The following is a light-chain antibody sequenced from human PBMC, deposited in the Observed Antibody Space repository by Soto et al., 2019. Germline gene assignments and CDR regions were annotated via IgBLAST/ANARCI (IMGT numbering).Light chain of an antibody. CDR1: QSVRSY. Sequence: EIVLTQSPATLSLSPGERATLSGRDSQSVRSYLAWYPQTPGQAPRILIYDASNRDTGIPARFSGSGAGTECTRTISSLEPEDFAVDYCQQYGSSTITFGQGTRLEIK. CDR2: DAS. CDR3: QQYGSSTIT. V-gene: IGKV3-11*01. J-gene: IGKJ5*01.